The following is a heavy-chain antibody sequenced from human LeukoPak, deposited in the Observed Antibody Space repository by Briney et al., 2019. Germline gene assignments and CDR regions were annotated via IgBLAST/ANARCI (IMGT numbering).Heavy chain of an antibody. CDR1: GFTFSSYW. V-gene: IGHV3-23*01. CDR2: ISGGYVTT. CDR3: AKDRGFGEYFPFFY. D-gene: IGHD3-10*01. J-gene: IGHJ4*02. Sequence: GGSLRLSCAASGFTFSSYWMHWVRQAPGKGLEWVSSISGGYVTTHYADSVKARFTIFRDNAKNTLYLQMKSLRDDDTAVYYCAKDRGFGEYFPFFYWGQGTLVTVSS.